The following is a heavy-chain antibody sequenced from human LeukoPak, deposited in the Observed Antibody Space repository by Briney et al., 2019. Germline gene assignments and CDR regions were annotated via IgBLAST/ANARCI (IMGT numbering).Heavy chain of an antibody. D-gene: IGHD6-25*01. CDR1: GFTVSTNY. Sequence: GGSLRLSCAASGFTVSTNYMSWVRQAPGKGLEWVSVIYSGGSTYYADSVKGRFTISRDNSKNTLYLQMNSLRAEDTAVYYCARFEVRYSSGWYFDYWGQGTLVTVSS. V-gene: IGHV3-53*01. CDR2: IYSGGST. CDR3: ARFEVRYSSGWYFDY. J-gene: IGHJ4*02.